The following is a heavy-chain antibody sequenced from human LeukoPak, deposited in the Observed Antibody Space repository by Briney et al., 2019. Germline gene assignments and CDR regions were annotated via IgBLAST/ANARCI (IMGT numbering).Heavy chain of an antibody. J-gene: IGHJ3*02. CDR2: IYYSGST. Sequence: PSETLSLTCTVSGGSISSYYWSWIRQPPGKGLEWIGYIYYSGSTSYNPSLKSRVTISVDTSKNQFSLKLTSVTAADTAVYYCARERPSRIIAGGSGTFDIWGQGTMVTVSS. CDR3: ARERPSRIIAGGSGTFDI. V-gene: IGHV4-59*01. CDR1: GGSISSYY. D-gene: IGHD3-10*01.